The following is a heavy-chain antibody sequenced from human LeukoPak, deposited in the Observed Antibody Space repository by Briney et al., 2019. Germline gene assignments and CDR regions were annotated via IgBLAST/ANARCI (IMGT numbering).Heavy chain of an antibody. J-gene: IGHJ4*02. Sequence: GASVKVSCKASGYTFTSYAMHWVRQAPGQRLEWMGWINAGNGNTRYSQNFQGRVTITRDTSASTAYMELSRLRSDDTAVYYCASSSSSPPFADYWGQGTLVTVSS. CDR1: GYTFTSYA. V-gene: IGHV1-3*01. D-gene: IGHD6-13*01. CDR2: INAGNGNT. CDR3: ASSSSSPPFADY.